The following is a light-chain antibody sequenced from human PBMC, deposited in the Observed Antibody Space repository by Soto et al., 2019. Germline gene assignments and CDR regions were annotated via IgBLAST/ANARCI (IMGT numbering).Light chain of an antibody. J-gene: IGKJ1*01. V-gene: IGKV1-39*01. CDR2: AAS. CDR3: QQSYSTPST. Sequence: DIQMTQSPSSLSASVGDRVTITCRASQSSSSYLNWYQQKPGKAPKLLIYAASSLESGVPSRFSGSGSGTEFTLTISSLQPDDFATYYCQQSYSTPSTFGQGTKVEIK. CDR1: QSSSSY.